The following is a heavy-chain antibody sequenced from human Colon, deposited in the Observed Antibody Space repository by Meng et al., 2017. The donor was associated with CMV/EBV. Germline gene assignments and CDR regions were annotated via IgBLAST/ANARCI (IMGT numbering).Heavy chain of an antibody. D-gene: IGHD2-2*01. CDR3: ARGRYCSSSSCSYYYYYGMDV. J-gene: IGHJ6*02. CDR2: IKQDGTET. CDR1: GFTFNTYG. V-gene: IGHV3-7*01. Sequence: GGSLKLSCAASGFTFNTYGIHWVRQAPGKGLEWVATIKQDGTETFHEDSVKGRFTTSRDNAQTSLYLQMTSLRADDTAVYYCARGRYCSSSSCSYYYYYGMDVWGQGTTVTVSS.